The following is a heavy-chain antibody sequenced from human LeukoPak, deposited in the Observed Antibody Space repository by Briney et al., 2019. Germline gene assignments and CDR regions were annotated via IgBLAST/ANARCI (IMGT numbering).Heavy chain of an antibody. J-gene: IGHJ5*02. CDR2: IIPIFGTA. V-gene: IGHV1-69*13. CDR1: GCTFISYA. CDR3: ARGPEDTPYNWFDP. Sequence: SVNVSCKASGCTFISYAISWVRQAPGQGLEWVGGIIPIFGTANYAQKFQGRVTITADESTSTAYMELSSLRSEDTAVYYCARGPEDTPYNWFDPWGQGTLVTVSS.